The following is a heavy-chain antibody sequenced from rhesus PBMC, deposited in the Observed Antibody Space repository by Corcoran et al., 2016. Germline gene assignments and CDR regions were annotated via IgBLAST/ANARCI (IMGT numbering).Heavy chain of an antibody. CDR2: ITYSGST. D-gene: IGHD2-27*01. V-gene: IGHV4-122*02. CDR3: ARYNVVVVCTAIFDY. J-gene: IGHJ4*01. CDR1: GGSISSGYYY. Sequence: QVQLQESGPGLVKPSETLSLTCAVSGGSISSGYYYWSWIRPPTGQGLEWIGYITYSGSTSYNPSLKSRVTISRDTSKNQFSLKLSSVTAADTAVYYCARYNVVVVCTAIFDYWGQGVLVTVSS.